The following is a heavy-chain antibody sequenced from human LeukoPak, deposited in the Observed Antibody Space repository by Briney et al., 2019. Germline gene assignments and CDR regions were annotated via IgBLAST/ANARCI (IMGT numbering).Heavy chain of an antibody. Sequence: TGGSLRLSCAASGFTFSTYNMNWVRQAPGKGLEWVSSITSSSSYTFYADSVKGRFTISRDNSKNTLYLHMNSLRAEDTAVYYCAKGHRYSGSYHFDYWGQGTLVTVSS. J-gene: IGHJ4*02. V-gene: IGHV3-21*04. CDR3: AKGHRYSGSYHFDY. D-gene: IGHD1-26*01. CDR2: ITSSSSYT. CDR1: GFTFSTYN.